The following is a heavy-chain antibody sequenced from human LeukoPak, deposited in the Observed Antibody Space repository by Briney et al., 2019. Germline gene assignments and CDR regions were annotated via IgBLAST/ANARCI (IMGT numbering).Heavy chain of an antibody. J-gene: IGHJ6*02. V-gene: IGHV3-74*01. Sequence: PGGSLRLSSAASRFTFSTYWRHWVRQAPGKGLVWVSRINSDGSRAHYADSVKGRFTISRDNSKNTLYLQMNSLRAEDTAVYYCAIAFSPCYYYGMDVWGQGTTVTVSS. CDR2: INSDGSRA. CDR1: RFTFSTYW. CDR3: AIAFSPCYYYGMDV.